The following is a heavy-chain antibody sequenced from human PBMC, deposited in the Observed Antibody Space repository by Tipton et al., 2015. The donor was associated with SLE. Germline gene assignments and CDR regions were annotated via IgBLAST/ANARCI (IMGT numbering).Heavy chain of an antibody. D-gene: IGHD3-9*01. CDR1: GGSISSSSYY. J-gene: IGHJ4*02. V-gene: IGHV4-39*07. Sequence: TLSLTCTVSGGSISSSSYYWGWIRQPPGTGLEWIGEINHSGSTNYNPSLKSRVTISVDTSKNQFSLKLSSVTAADTAVYYCAKDSPPSYDILTGPFDYWGQGTLVTVSS. CDR2: INHSGST. CDR3: AKDSPPSYDILTGPFDY.